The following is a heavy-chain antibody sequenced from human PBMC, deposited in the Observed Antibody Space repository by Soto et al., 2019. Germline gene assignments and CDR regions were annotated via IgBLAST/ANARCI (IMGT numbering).Heavy chain of an antibody. J-gene: IGHJ4*02. CDR3: TTVSCSSTSCYIGYFDY. CDR2: IKSKTDGGTT. Sequence: PGGSLRLSCAASGFTFSNALMSWVRQSPGKGLEWVGRIKSKTDGGTTDYAAPVKGRFTISRDDSKNTLYLQMNSLKTEDTAVYYCTTVSCSSTSCYIGYFDYWGQGTLVTVSS. V-gene: IGHV3-15*01. D-gene: IGHD2-2*02. CDR1: GFTFSNAL.